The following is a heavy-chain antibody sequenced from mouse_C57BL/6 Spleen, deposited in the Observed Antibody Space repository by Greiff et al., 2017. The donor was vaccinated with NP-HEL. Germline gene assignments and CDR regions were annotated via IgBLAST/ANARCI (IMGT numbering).Heavy chain of an antibody. D-gene: IGHD1-1*01. J-gene: IGHJ4*01. CDR2: IDPETGGT. V-gene: IGHV1-15*01. CDR1: GYTFTDYE. CDR3: TTGYYHYAMDY. Sequence: QVQLKQSGAELVRPGASVTLSCKASGYTFTDYEMHWVKQTPVHGLEWIGAIDPETGGTAYNQKFKGKAILTADKSSSTAYMELRSLTSEDSAVYYCTTGYYHYAMDYWGQGTSVTVSS.